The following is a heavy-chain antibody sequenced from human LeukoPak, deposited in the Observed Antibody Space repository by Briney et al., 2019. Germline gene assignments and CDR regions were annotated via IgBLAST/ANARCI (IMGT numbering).Heavy chain of an antibody. CDR2: IYSDNT. J-gene: IGHJ4*02. Sequence: GGSLRLSCTVSGFTVSSNSMSWVRQAPGKGLEWVSFIYSDNTHYSDSVKGRFTISRDNFKNTLYLQMNSLRAEDTAVYYCARRAGAYSHPYDYWGQGTLVTVSS. V-gene: IGHV3-53*01. CDR3: ARRAGAYSHPYDY. D-gene: IGHD4/OR15-4a*01. CDR1: GFTVSSNS.